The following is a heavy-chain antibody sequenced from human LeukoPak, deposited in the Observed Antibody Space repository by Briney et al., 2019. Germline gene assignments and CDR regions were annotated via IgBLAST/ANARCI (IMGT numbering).Heavy chain of an antibody. CDR1: GGTFSSYP. D-gene: IGHD1-1*01. V-gene: IGHV1-69*05. Sequence: ASVKVSCKASGGTFSSYPISWVRQAPGQGLEWMGGIIPIFGTPNYAQKFQGRVTISTDESTSTAYMELSSLRSEDTAVYFSARALRNWTDVLYAFDIWRQGTTVTVSS. J-gene: IGHJ3*02. CDR2: IIPIFGTP. CDR3: ARALRNWTDVLYAFDI.